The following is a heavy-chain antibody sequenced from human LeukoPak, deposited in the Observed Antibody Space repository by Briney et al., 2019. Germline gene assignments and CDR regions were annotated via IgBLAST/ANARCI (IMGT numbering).Heavy chain of an antibody. V-gene: IGHV3-21*01. CDR2: ISSSSSYI. CDR1: GFTFSSYS. Sequence: PGGSLRLSCAASGFTFSSYSMNWVRQAPGKGLEWVSSISSSSSYIYYADSVKGRFTISKDNAKNTLYLQMNSLTAEDTAVYYCARLKSEPRYNYGEFDYWGQGTLVTVSS. CDR3: ARLKSEPRYNYGEFDY. D-gene: IGHD5-18*01. J-gene: IGHJ4*02.